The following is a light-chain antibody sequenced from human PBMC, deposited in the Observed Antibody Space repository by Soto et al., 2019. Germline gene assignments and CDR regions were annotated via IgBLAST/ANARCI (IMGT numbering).Light chain of an antibody. Sequence: QSALTQPASVSGSPGQSITISCTGTSSDGGGYNYVSWYQQHPGKAPKLMIYDVSNRPSGVSNRFSGSKSGNTASLTISGLQAEDEADYYCYYYTSSSTPVVFGGGTKLTVL. CDR1: SSDGGGYNY. J-gene: IGLJ2*01. CDR2: DVS. CDR3: YYYTSSSTPVV. V-gene: IGLV2-14*01.